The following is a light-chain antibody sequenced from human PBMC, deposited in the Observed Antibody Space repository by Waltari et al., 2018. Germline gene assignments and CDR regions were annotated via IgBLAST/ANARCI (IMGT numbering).Light chain of an antibody. CDR3: QQYAKAPDT. CDR2: AAS. J-gene: IGKJ2*01. V-gene: IGKV3-20*01. Sequence: EIVLTQSPGTLSLSPGESATLYCRASQSFDSNYFAWFQQRPGQVPRLLIYAASSRATDIPDRFSGSVSGTDFTLTISRLEPEDFAVYYCQQYAKAPDTFGQGTRLEIK. CDR1: QSFDSNY.